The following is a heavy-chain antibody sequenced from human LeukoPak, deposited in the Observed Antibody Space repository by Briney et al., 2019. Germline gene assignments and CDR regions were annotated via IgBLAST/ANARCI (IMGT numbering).Heavy chain of an antibody. CDR1: GFTFSSYG. J-gene: IGHJ4*02. Sequence: GGSLRLSCAASGFTFSSYGMHWVRQAPGKGLEWVAFIRYDGSNKYYADSVKGRFTISRDNSKNTLYLQMNSLRAEDTAVYYCVTQVDTAMDYWGQGTLVTVSS. CDR3: VTQVDTAMDY. D-gene: IGHD5-18*01. V-gene: IGHV3-30*02. CDR2: IRYDGSNK.